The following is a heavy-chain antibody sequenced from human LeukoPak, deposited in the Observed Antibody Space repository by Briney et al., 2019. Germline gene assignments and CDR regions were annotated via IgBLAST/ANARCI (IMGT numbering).Heavy chain of an antibody. CDR1: GYRFTSYG. Sequence: VASVKVSCKASGYRFTSYGISWVRQAPGQGLEWMGWISAYNGNTNYAQKLQGRVTMTTDTSPSTAYMELRSLRSDDTAVYYCARGGDGDILTGLVFDYWGQGTLVTVSS. J-gene: IGHJ4*02. D-gene: IGHD3-9*01. V-gene: IGHV1-18*01. CDR2: ISAYNGNT. CDR3: ARGGDGDILTGLVFDY.